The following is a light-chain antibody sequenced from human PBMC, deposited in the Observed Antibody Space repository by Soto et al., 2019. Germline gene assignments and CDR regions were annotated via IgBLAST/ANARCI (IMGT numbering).Light chain of an antibody. J-gene: IGKJ3*01. V-gene: IGKV1-5*02. CDR2: DAS. Sequence: DIPMTQSPSTLSGSVGDRVTIICRASQSISRSLAWYQQKPGKAPSLLIYDASSLEGGVPSRFSGSGFGTEFTLTITNLQPADFATYYCQQYSDFLISFGPGTTVDFK. CDR3: QQYSDFLIS. CDR1: QSISRS.